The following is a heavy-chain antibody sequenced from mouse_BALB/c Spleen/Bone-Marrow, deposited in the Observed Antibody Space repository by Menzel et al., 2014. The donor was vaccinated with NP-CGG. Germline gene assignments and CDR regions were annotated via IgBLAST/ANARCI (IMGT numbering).Heavy chain of an antibody. CDR2: ILPGNGDT. V-gene: IGHV1-9*01. J-gene: IGHJ2*01. CDR3: VRFHYYFDY. Sequence: VKLMESGAELMKPGASVKIPCKATGYTFSRYWIEWVKQRPGHGLEWIGEILPGNGDTNYNENFKGKATFTADTSSNTAYMQLSSLTSEDSAVYYCVRFHYYFDYWGQGTTLTVSS. CDR1: GYTFSRYW.